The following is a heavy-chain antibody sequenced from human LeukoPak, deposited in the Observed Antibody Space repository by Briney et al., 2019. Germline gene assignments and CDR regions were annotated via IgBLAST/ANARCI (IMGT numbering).Heavy chain of an antibody. CDR2: ISSSGSAI. V-gene: IGHV3-21*05. Sequence: GGSLRLSCAASGFTFNTYSISWVRQAPGKGLEWVSYISSSGSAIYYADSVKGRFTISRDNAKNSLYLQMNSLRAEDTAVYYCARDSVATVGAIDYWGQGTLVTVSS. J-gene: IGHJ4*02. CDR1: GFTFNTYS. D-gene: IGHD1-26*01. CDR3: ARDSVATVGAIDY.